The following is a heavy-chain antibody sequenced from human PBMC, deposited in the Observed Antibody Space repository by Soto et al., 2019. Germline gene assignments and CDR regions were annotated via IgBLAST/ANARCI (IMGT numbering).Heavy chain of an antibody. D-gene: IGHD4-17*01. CDR2: IYSGNT. CDR1: GGSISGYY. J-gene: IGHJ4*02. V-gene: IGHV4-59*01. Sequence: QVQLQESGPGVVKPSETLSLTCTISGGSISGYYWTWIRQSPGKGLEYIGYIYSGNTNYNPSLNSRVTISVDTSKNHFSLXXXXXXXXXXXXXXXXXXXSHGDYAYWGQGTLVTVSS. CDR3: XXXXSHGDYAY.